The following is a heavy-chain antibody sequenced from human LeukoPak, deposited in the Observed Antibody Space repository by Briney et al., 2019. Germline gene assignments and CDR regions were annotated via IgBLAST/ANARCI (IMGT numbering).Heavy chain of an antibody. J-gene: IGHJ4*02. D-gene: IGHD3-3*01. CDR3: GKGGSTFYDFWGGYYTPHHPCYFGY. CDR2: IIGSGGST. V-gene: IGHV3-23*01. CDR1: GFTFSSYA. Sequence: GGSLRLSCAASGFTFSSYAMSWVRRAPGKGLEWVSAIIGSGGSTYYTDSVKGRFTISRDNSKNTLYLQMNSLRAEDTAVYYCGKGGSTFYDFWGGYYTPHHPCYFGYGGQGTLVTVSS.